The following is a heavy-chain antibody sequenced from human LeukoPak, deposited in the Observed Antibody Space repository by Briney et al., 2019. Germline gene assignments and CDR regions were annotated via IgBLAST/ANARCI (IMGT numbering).Heavy chain of an antibody. CDR2: MNPNSGNT. CDR3: ARLYDFWSGYPYYYYYGMDV. V-gene: IGHV1-8*01. J-gene: IGHJ6*02. Sequence: ASVKVSCKASGYTFTSYDINWVRQATGQGLEWMGWMNPNSGNTGYAQKFQGRVTMTGNTSISTAYMELSSLRSEDTAVYYCARLYDFWSGYPYYYYYGMDVWGQGTTVTVSS. D-gene: IGHD3-3*01. CDR1: GYTFTSYD.